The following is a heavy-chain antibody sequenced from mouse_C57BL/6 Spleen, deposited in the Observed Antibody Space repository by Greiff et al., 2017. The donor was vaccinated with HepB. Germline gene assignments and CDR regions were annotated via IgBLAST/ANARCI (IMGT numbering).Heavy chain of an antibody. CDR2: NYSGSGNT. CDR1: CYTFPYHY. V-gene: IGHV1-76*01. J-gene: IGHJ3*01. D-gene: IGHD6-1*02. Sequence: VQLQQSGAELVRPGASVKLSCKASCYTFPYHYINWGKQRPGQGLEWIVRNYSGSGNTYYNGKFKGKATLTAEKSSSTSYIQLSSLAFEDSAVYYCARARHLRHFAYWGQGTLVTVSA. CDR3: ARARHLRHFAY.